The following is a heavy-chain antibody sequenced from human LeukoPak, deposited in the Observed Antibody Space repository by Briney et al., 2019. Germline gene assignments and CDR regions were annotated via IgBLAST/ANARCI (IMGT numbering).Heavy chain of an antibody. CDR2: IYSSGTT. J-gene: IGHJ4*02. D-gene: IGHD5-24*01. V-gene: IGHV4-59*01. CDR1: GGSISSYY. Sequence: PSETLSLTCTVSGGSISSYYWSWIRQPPGKGLEWIAYIYSSGTTKYNPSLNSRVTISLDASKNQFSLNLTSVTAADTAVYYCARGGDGYNYVDYWGQGTLVTVSS. CDR3: ARGGDGYNYVDY.